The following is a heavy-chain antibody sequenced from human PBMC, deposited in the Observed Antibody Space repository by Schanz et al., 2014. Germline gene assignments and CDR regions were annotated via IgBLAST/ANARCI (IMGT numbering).Heavy chain of an antibody. V-gene: IGHV3-74*01. CDR1: RFTFSDSW. J-gene: IGHJ4*02. CDR2: TSNDGSFT. CDR3: VRDTDYHCDY. D-gene: IGHD4-17*01. Sequence: VHLVESGGGVVQPGRSLRLSCTGSRFTFSDSWMHWVRQAPGKGLVWVSRTSNDGSFTTFADSVKGRFTISRDNAKNTLYLQMNSLRAEDTAVYYCVRDTDYHCDYWGQGTLVTVSS.